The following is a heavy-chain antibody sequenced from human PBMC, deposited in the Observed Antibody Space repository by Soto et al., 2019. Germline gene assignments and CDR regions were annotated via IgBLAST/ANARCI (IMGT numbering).Heavy chain of an antibody. CDR3: AHRPVVVGFDI. Sequence: QITLKESGPPLVKPTQTLTLTCTFSGFSLSTSGVGVGWIRQPPGKALEWLALIYWDDDKRYSPSLKSRLTIPKDNSKRLVVLTMTNMDTVDTATYYCAHRPVVVGFDIGGQGTMVTVSS. CDR1: GFSLSTSGVG. V-gene: IGHV2-5*02. D-gene: IGHD3-22*01. CDR2: IYWDDDK. J-gene: IGHJ3*02.